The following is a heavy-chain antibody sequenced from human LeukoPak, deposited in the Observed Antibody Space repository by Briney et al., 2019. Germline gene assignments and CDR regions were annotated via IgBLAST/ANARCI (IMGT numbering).Heavy chain of an antibody. CDR2: MYYSGST. Sequence: SETLSLTCIVSGGSISSSSYYWGWIRQPPGKGLEWIESMYYSGSTYYNPSLKGRVTIAIDPPKNQFSLKVSSVTAADTAVYYCVTGIAVAGDIKYYAMDVWGQGTTVTVSS. V-gene: IGHV4-39*01. D-gene: IGHD6-19*01. J-gene: IGHJ6*02. CDR3: VTGIAVAGDIKYYAMDV. CDR1: GGSISSSSYY.